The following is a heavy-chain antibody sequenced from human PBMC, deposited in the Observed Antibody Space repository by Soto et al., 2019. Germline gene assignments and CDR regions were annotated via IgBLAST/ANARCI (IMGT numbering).Heavy chain of an antibody. D-gene: IGHD3-10*01. Sequence: GGSLRLSCAASGFTFSNAWMSWVRQAPGKGLEWVGRIKRKNDGGTTDYAATVKGRFTISRDDSKNTLYLKMNSLKTQDTAVYYCTTDFLLWFGDSVGDPDYWGQGTLVTVSS. CDR1: GFTFSNAW. CDR2: IKRKNDGGTT. J-gene: IGHJ4*02. CDR3: TTDFLLWFGDSVGDPDY. V-gene: IGHV3-15*01.